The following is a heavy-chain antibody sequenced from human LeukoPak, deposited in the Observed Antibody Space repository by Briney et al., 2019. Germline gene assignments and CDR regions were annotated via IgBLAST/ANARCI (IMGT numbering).Heavy chain of an antibody. CDR1: GGSISSYY. J-gene: IGHJ6*03. Sequence: SETLSLTCTVSGGSISSYYWSWIRQPPGKGLEWIGYIYYSGSTNYNPSLKSRVTISVDTSKNQFSLKLSSMTAADTAVYYCARVAAYYYYYMDVWGKGTTVTVSS. D-gene: IGHD6-13*01. CDR3: ARVAAYYYYYMDV. V-gene: IGHV4-59*01. CDR2: IYYSGST.